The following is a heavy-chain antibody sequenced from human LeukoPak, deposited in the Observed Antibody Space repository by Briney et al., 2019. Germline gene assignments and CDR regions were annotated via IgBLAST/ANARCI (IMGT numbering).Heavy chain of an antibody. V-gene: IGHV3-23*01. CDR3: AKVAGVVVPAAPKMYYFDY. CDR2: ISGSGGST. Sequence: GGSLRLSCAASGFTFSSYAMSWVGHAPGKGLEWVSAISGSGGSTYYADSVKGRFTISRDNSKNTLYLQMNSLRAEDTAVYYCAKVAGVVVPAAPKMYYFDYWGQGTLVTVSS. J-gene: IGHJ4*02. CDR1: GFTFSSYA. D-gene: IGHD2-2*01.